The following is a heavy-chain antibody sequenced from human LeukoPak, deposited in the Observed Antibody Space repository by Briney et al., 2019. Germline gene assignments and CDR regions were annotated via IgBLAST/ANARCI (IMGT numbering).Heavy chain of an antibody. CDR3: ARGRSTGYSYYFEY. J-gene: IGHJ4*02. Sequence: TPVKVSCKASGYTFTSYDINWVRQATGQGLEWMGWMNPNSGSTGYAQKFQGRVTITRNTSISTAYMELRGLRSEDTAVYYCARGRSTGYSYYFEYWGQGTLVTVSS. D-gene: IGHD2-15*01. V-gene: IGHV1-8*03. CDR2: MNPNSGST. CDR1: GYTFTSYD.